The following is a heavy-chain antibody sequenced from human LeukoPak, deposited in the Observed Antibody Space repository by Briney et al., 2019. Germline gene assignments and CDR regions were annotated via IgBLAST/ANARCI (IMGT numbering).Heavy chain of an antibody. CDR2: ISNDGRVK. V-gene: IGHV3-30*04. J-gene: IGHJ5*02. D-gene: IGHD2-2*01. CDR3: ARALFPVVPTAYNWFDP. CDR1: GFTFSSYS. Sequence: GGSLRLPCAASGFTFSSYSMHWVRQPPGKGLEWVAVISNDGRVKYYADSAKGRFTISRDNSKSTLCLQMDSLRAEDTALYYCARALFPVVPTAYNWFDPWGQGTLVTVSS.